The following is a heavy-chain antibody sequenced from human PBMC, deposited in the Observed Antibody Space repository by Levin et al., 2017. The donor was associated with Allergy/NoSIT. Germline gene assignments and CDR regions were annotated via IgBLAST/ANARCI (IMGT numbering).Heavy chain of an antibody. V-gene: IGHV4-59*01. J-gene: IGHJ6*02. Sequence: SPTLSLTCIVSGASISSSHWSWIRQPPGKGLEWIGYIYYSGSTNYNPSLKSRVTMSVDTSRNQFSLTLNSVTAADTAVDYCARDRVVASSGTYYYYGMAVWGQGTTVTVSS. CDR3: ARDRVVASSGTYYYYGMAV. CDR2: IYYSGST. D-gene: IGHD2-15*01. CDR1: GASISSSH.